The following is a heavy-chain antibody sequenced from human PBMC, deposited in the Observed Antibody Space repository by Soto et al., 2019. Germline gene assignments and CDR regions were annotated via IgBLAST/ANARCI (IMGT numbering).Heavy chain of an antibody. CDR1: GFTFSSYA. CDR3: AKATGRSAWTFDY. CDR2: ISGRGDST. J-gene: IGHJ4*02. V-gene: IGHV3-23*01. Sequence: GGSLRLSCTASGFTFSSYAMSWVSQTPGKGLEWVSGISGRGDSTYYADSVKGRFTISRDNSKNTLFLQMNSLRAEDTAVYYCAKATGRSAWTFDYWGQGTLVTVSS. D-gene: IGHD3-10*01.